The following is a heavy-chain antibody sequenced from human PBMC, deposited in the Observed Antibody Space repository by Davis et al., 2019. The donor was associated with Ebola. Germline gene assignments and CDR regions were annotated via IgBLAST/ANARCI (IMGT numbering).Heavy chain of an antibody. J-gene: IGHJ6*02. CDR3: ARVLLASGRFHYYYYYGMDV. V-gene: IGHV3-74*01. CDR2: INSDGSST. Sequence: GESLKISCAASGFTFSSYWMHWVRQAPGKGLVWVSCINSDGSSTSYADSVKGRFTISRDNSKNTLYLQMNSLRAEDTAVYYCARVLLASGRFHYYYYYGMDVWGQGTTVTVSS. CDR1: GFTFSSYW. D-gene: IGHD6-19*01.